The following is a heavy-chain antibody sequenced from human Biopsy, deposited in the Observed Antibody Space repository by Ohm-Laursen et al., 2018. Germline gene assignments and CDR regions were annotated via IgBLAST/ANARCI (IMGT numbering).Heavy chain of an antibody. V-gene: IGHV4-34*01. Sequence: SETLSLTCAVYVGSFSGYYWTWIRQPPGKGLEWIGGIYNTETTFYNPSLKSRVTISVDTSTNQFSLKVSSVTAADTALYFCARHPTGFWFDPWGHGTLVTVSS. CDR2: IYNTETT. J-gene: IGHJ5*02. CDR1: VGSFSGYY. CDR3: ARHPTGFWFDP.